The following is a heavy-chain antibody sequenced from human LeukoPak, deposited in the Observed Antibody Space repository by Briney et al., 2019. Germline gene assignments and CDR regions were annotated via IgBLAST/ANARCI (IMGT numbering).Heavy chain of an antibody. CDR2: ISYDGSNK. J-gene: IGHJ5*02. CDR3: AKDPARAEAGTGNWFDP. Sequence: GRSLRLSCAASGFTFSSYGMHWVRHAPGKGLEWVAVISYDGSNKYYADSVKGRFTISRDNSKNTLYLQMNSLRSEDTAVYYCAKDPARAEAGTGNWFDPWGQGTLVTVSS. D-gene: IGHD6-13*01. V-gene: IGHV3-30*18. CDR1: GFTFSSYG.